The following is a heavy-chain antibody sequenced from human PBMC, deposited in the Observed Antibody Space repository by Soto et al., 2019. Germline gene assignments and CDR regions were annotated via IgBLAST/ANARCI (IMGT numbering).Heavy chain of an antibody. D-gene: IGHD1-26*01. CDR3: TSIYYAP. CDR1: EFTFANDW. Sequence: EVQLVESGGDLVKPGGSLRLSCAASEFTFANDWISWVRQAPGKGLEWVGRIKSKADGGTTDYAAPVKGRFTISRDESQKTLYLEMNSLKTEDTAVYYCTSIYYAPWGQGTLVTVSS. J-gene: IGHJ5*02. V-gene: IGHV3-15*01. CDR2: IKSKADGGTT.